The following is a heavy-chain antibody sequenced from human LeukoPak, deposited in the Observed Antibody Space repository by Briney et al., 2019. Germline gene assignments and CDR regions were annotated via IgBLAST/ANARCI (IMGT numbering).Heavy chain of an antibody. CDR3: ARSRGSEYSGSYILGY. CDR1: GYSITSGYY. D-gene: IGHD1-26*01. CDR2: IYHTGTT. V-gene: IGHV4-38-2*02. J-gene: IGHJ4*02. Sequence: SETLSLTCTVSGYSITSGYYWGWIRQPPGMGLDWIGSIYHTGTTYYNTSLNSRVTITVDTSKNQFSLKLSSVTAADTAVYYCARSRGSEYSGSYILGYWGQGTLVTVSS.